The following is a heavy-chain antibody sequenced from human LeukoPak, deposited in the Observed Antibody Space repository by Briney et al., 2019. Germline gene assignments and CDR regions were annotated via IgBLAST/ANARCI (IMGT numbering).Heavy chain of an antibody. CDR1: GFTFSSYG. V-gene: IGHV3-30*18. CDR3: AKSSDSSGNDAFDT. J-gene: IGHJ3*02. D-gene: IGHD3-22*01. CDR2: ISYDGSNK. Sequence: GGSLRLSCAASGFTFSSYGMHWVRQAPGKGLEWVAVISYDGSNKYYADSVKGRFTISRDNSKNTLYLQMNSLRAEDTAVYYCAKSSDSSGNDAFDTWGQGTMVTVSS.